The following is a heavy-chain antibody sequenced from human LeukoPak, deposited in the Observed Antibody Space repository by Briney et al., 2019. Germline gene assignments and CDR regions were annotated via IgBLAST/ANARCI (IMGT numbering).Heavy chain of an antibody. J-gene: IGHJ3*02. Sequence: PSETLSLTCTASGGSISSSSYYWGWIRQPPGKGLEWIGSIYYSGSTYYNPSLKSRVTISVDTSKNQFSLRLSSVTAADTAMYYCARLNENQRDAFDIWGQGTMVTVSS. V-gene: IGHV4-39*07. D-gene: IGHD1-14*01. CDR3: ARLNENQRDAFDI. CDR1: GGSISSSSYY. CDR2: IYYSGST.